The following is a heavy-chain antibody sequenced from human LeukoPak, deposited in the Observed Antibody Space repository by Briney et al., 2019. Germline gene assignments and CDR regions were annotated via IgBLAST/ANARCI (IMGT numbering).Heavy chain of an antibody. Sequence: PSETLSLTCAVSGASISDSWWSWIRQPPGKGLEWIGYIHYTGSTMYNPSLKSRVTISVDTSKNHFSLELTPVTAADTAVYYCARTGTNGGYWGQGTLVTVSS. CDR1: GASISDSW. J-gene: IGHJ4*02. CDR2: IHYTGST. CDR3: ARTGTNGGY. V-gene: IGHV4-59*01. D-gene: IGHD1-7*01.